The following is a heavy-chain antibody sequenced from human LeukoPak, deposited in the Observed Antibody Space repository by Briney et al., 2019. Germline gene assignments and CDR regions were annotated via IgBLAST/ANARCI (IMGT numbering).Heavy chain of an antibody. V-gene: IGHV3-30*04. D-gene: IGHD3-22*01. J-gene: IGHJ4*02. CDR1: GFTFSKYA. Sequence: PGGSLRLSCAASGFTFSKYAMSWVRQAPGKGLEWVAVISYDGSNKYYADSVMGRFTISRDNSKNTLYLQMNSLRAEDTAVYYCASSRPYYYDSSGYHSDLLFDYWGQGTLVTVSS. CDR2: ISYDGSNK. CDR3: ASSRPYYYDSSGYHSDLLFDY.